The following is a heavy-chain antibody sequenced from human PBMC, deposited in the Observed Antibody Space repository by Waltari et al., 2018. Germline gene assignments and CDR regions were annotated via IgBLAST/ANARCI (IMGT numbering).Heavy chain of an antibody. J-gene: IGHJ4*02. CDR1: GGTFSSYA. D-gene: IGHD5-12*01. CDR2: IIPSRGIA. Sequence: QVQLVQSGAEVKKPGSSVKVSCKASGGTFSSYAISWVRQAPRQGLEGMGRIIPSRGIANYAQKVQGRVTITADKSTSTAYMGLSSLRSEDTAVYYCARGQRGYSGYAVSYWGQGTLVTVSS. CDR3: ARGQRGYSGYAVSY. V-gene: IGHV1-69*04.